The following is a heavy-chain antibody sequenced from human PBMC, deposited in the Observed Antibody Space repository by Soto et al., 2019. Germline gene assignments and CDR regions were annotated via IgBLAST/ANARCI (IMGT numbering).Heavy chain of an antibody. CDR1: GGSISSSS. CDR2: ISYSSYTV. CDR3: ARDSRMGIVGATIFDY. J-gene: IGHJ4*02. V-gene: IGHV3-48*02. Sequence: ETLSLTCTVSGGSISSSSYYWGWIRQAPGKGLEWVSYISYSSYTVYYADSVKGRFTISRDNAKNSLYLQMNSLRDEDTAVYYCARDSRMGIVGATIFDYWGQGTLVTVSS. D-gene: IGHD1-26*01.